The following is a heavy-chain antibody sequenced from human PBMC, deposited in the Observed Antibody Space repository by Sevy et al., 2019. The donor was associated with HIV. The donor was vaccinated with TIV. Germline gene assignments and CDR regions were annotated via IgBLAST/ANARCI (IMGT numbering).Heavy chain of an antibody. CDR1: GFTFSTYA. J-gene: IGHJ4*02. V-gene: IGHV3-23*01. CDR2: ISASGGST. Sequence: GGSLRLSCAASGFTFSTYAMTWVRQGPGKGLEWVSSISASGGSTFYADSVKGRFTISRDNSKNTLYLQMNSLRADDTAVYHCAKRNTNWGQGTLVTVSS. CDR3: AKRNTN.